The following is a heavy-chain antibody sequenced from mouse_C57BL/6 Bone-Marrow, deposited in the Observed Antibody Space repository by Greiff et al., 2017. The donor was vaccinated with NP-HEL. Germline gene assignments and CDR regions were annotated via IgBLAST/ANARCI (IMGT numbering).Heavy chain of an antibody. CDR3: ARDGFAY. V-gene: IGHV5-4*01. CDR2: ISDGGSYT. J-gene: IGHJ3*01. Sequence: EVKLVESGGGLVKPGGSLKLSCAASGFTFSSYAMSWVRQTPEKRLEWVATISDGGSYTYYPDNVKGRFTISRDNAKNNLYLLMSHLKAEDTAMYYCARDGFAYWGQGTLVTVSA. CDR1: GFTFSSYA.